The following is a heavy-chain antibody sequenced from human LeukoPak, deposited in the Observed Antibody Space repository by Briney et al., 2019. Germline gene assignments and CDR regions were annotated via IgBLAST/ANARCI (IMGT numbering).Heavy chain of an antibody. D-gene: IGHD6-13*01. Sequence: SGGSLRLSCAASGFTFSGYSMNWVRQAPGKGLEWVSSISSSSSYIYYADSVKGRFTISRDNSKTTLYLQMRSLRAEDTAVYYCVICIAAAGSFDYWGQGTLVTVSS. J-gene: IGHJ4*02. CDR1: GFTFSGYS. V-gene: IGHV3-21*01. CDR2: ISSSSSYI. CDR3: VICIAAAGSFDY.